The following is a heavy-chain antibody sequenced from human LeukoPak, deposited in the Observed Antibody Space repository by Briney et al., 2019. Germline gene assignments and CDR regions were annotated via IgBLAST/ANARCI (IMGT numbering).Heavy chain of an antibody. CDR2: IYSGGST. Sequence: GGSLRLSCAASGFTVSSNYMSWVRQAPGKGLGWVSVIYSGGSTYYADSVKGRFTISRDNSKNTLYLQMNSLRAEDTAVYYCAREEGGMGFDYWGQGTLVTVSS. J-gene: IGHJ4*02. D-gene: IGHD3-16*01. CDR1: GFTVSSNY. V-gene: IGHV3-53*01. CDR3: AREEGGMGFDY.